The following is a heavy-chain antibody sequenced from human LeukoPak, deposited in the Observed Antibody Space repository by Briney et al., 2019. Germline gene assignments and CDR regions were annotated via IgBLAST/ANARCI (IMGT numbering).Heavy chain of an antibody. J-gene: IGHJ3*02. CDR3: ARDSDWDDAFDI. V-gene: IGHV3-21*01. CDR2: ISSSSSYI. CDR1: RVPVISYI. Sequence: GGPQRLSSAAPRVPVISYIMIGLPQAPRKELHEASFISSSSSYIYFADSVKGRFTISRDTAKNSLYLQMNSLRAEDTAVYYCARDSDWDDAFDIWGQGTMVTVSS. D-gene: IGHD3-9*01.